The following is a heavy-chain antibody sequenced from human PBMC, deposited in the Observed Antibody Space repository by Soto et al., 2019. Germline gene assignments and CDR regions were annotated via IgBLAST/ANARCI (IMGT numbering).Heavy chain of an antibody. J-gene: IGHJ4*02. CDR1: GFTFADSA. Sequence: SVKLSCKASGFTFADSAVQWVRQARGQSLEWIGRIIVDSGNTKSAEKFTERVSMSWDMSTSTAFMELRSLGSDDTAVYYCATANNTSPFDYWGLGTLVTVSS. CDR3: ATANNTSPFDY. D-gene: IGHD1-26*01. V-gene: IGHV1-58*01. CDR2: IIVDSGNT.